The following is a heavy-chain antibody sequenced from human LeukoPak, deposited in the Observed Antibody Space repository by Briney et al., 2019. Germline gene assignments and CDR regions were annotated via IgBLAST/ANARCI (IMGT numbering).Heavy chain of an antibody. CDR1: GGTFSSYA. CDR2: IIPIFGTA. D-gene: IGHD5-18*01. Sequence: ASVKVSCKASGGTFSSYAISWVRQAPGQGLEWMGRIIPIFGTANYAQKFQGRVTITTDESTSTAYMELSSLRSEDTAVYYCASEQYSYGLSYFDYWGQGTLVTVSS. CDR3: ASEQYSYGLSYFDY. J-gene: IGHJ4*02. V-gene: IGHV1-69*05.